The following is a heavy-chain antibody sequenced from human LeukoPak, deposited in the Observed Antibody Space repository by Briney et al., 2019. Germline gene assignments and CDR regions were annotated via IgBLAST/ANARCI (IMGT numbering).Heavy chain of an antibody. CDR1: GFTFSNYA. J-gene: IGHJ5*02. Sequence: PGGSLRLSCAASGFTFSNYAMSCVRQAPGKGLEWVSGISDSGDRTYFADSVKGRFTISRDNSKSTLYLQMNSLRAEDTAIYYCAKLGHCSSVSCYMNWFRPWGQGTLVTVSS. CDR3: AKLGHCSSVSCYMNWFRP. V-gene: IGHV3-23*01. D-gene: IGHD2-2*01. CDR2: ISDSGDRT.